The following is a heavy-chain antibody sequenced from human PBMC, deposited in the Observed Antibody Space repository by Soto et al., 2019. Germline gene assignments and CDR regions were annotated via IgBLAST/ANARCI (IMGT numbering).Heavy chain of an antibody. Sequence: EEQLLESGGGLVQPGGSLRLSCAASGFTFSDYAMSWVRQAPGKGLEWVSGLGGSNSDTHYAASVEGRFTVSRDNSKSTRFMQMNRLRVEATAGYYCEKDKVDHNSVWDPFDIWGQGTLVTVSS. CDR1: GFTFSDYA. J-gene: IGHJ3*02. D-gene: IGHD2-15*01. V-gene: IGHV3-23*01. CDR3: EKDKVDHNSVWDPFDI. CDR2: LGGSNSDT.